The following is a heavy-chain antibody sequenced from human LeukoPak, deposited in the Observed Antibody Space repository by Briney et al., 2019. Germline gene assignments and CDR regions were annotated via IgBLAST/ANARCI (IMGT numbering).Heavy chain of an antibody. J-gene: IGHJ4*02. V-gene: IGHV3-7*01. CDR2: IKQDASEK. CDR3: ASYYYGSGTSLGY. Sequence: GGSLRLSCAVTGLTFSGYWVTWVRQAPGKGLEWVANIKQDASEKYYVESVKGRFAISRENAKNSLYLQMNSLRAEDTAVYYCASYYYGSGTSLGYWGQGTLVTVSS. CDR1: GLTFSGYW. D-gene: IGHD3-10*01.